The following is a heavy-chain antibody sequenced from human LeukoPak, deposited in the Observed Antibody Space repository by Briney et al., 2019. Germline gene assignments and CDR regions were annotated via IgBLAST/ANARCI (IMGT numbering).Heavy chain of an antibody. CDR2: IYYSGST. J-gene: IGHJ6*02. CDR1: GGSISGYY. Sequence: KPSETLSLTCTVSGGSISGYYWSWLRQSPGKGLEWIGYIYYSGSTRYNLSLESRVTISVDTSKNQFSLNLSSVTAADTALYYCARERGHLDYSSGWSPGGLNYYGMDVWGQGTTVTVSS. D-gene: IGHD6-19*01. CDR3: ARERGHLDYSSGWSPGGLNYYGMDV. V-gene: IGHV4-59*01.